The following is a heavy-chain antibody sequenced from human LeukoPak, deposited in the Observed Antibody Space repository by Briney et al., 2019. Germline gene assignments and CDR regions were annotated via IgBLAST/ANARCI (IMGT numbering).Heavy chain of an antibody. J-gene: IGHJ6*03. Sequence: GESLKISCKGSGYSFTSYWIGWVRQMPGKGLEWMGIIYPGDSDTRYSPSFQGQVTISADKSISTAYLQWISLKASDTAMYYCARHRGSGSYYSLRYYYYMDVWGKGTTVTVSS. D-gene: IGHD3-10*01. V-gene: IGHV5-51*01. CDR2: IYPGDSDT. CDR1: GYSFTSYW. CDR3: ARHRGSGSYYSLRYYYYMDV.